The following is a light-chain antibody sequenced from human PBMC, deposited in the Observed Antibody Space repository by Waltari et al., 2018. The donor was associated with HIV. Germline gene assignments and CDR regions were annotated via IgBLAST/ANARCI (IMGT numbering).Light chain of an antibody. CDR1: SGHSRNI. CDR2: LEGGGFY. J-gene: IGLJ3*02. V-gene: IGLV4-60*02. CDR3: DTWDSSTWV. Sequence: QPVLTQSSSASASLGSSVKLTCTLTSGHSRNIIAWHQQQPGKAPRYLMKLEGGGFYNKGSGVSDRFSGSSSGADRYLTISNLQFEDEADYYCDTWDSSTWVFGGGTKLTVL.